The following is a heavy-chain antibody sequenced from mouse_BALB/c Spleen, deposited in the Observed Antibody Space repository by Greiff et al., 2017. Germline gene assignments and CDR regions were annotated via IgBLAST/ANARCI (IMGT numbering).Heavy chain of an antibody. CDR3: ARNYRYDEEGFAY. CDR1: GFNIKDTY. D-gene: IGHD2-14*01. Sequence: VQLQQSGAELVKPGASVKLSCTASGFNIKDTYMHWVKQRPEQGLEWIGRIDPANGNTKYDPKFQGKATITADTSSNTAYLQLSSLTSEDTAVYYCARNYRYDEEGFAYWGQGTLVTVSA. J-gene: IGHJ3*01. V-gene: IGHV14-3*02. CDR2: IDPANGNT.